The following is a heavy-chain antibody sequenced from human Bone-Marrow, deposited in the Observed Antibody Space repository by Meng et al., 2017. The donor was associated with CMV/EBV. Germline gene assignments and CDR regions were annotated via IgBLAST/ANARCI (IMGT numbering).Heavy chain of an antibody. D-gene: IGHD5-24*01. V-gene: IGHV1-46*02. Sequence: KAAGYTFNNDYMHWVRQAPGQGLEWMGVINPSDASTSYTRKFQGRVTMTRDTSTTTVHMEMAGLRSEDTAMYYCARGPKQLKPPRFDYWGQGTLVTVSS. CDR1: GYTFNNDY. CDR2: INPSDAST. CDR3: ARGPKQLKPPRFDY. J-gene: IGHJ4*02.